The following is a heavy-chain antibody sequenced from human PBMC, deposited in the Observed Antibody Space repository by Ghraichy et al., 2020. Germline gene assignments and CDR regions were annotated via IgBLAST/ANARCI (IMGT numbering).Heavy chain of an antibody. J-gene: IGHJ4*02. CDR3: TGDPDSGDDY. V-gene: IGHV3-7*01. CDR2: IKQDGSEK. Sequence: GGSLRLSCASSGFTFSSYWMTWVRQAPGKGLEWVANIKQDGSEKHYEDSVKGRFTISRDNAKNSLYLQMNSLRADDTAVYYCTGDPDSGDDYWGQGTLVTVSS. CDR1: GFTFSSYW. D-gene: IGHD3-10*01.